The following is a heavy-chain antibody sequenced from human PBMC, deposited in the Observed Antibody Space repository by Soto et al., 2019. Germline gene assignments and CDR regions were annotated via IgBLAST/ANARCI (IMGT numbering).Heavy chain of an antibody. V-gene: IGHV4-59*08. CDR2: IYYGGST. J-gene: IGHJ3*02. D-gene: IGHD6-19*01. CDR1: GGSISSYY. CDR3: ARRSSSVSDI. Sequence: SETLSLTCTVSGGSISSYYWSWIRQPPGKGLEWIGYIYYGGSTNYNPSLKSRVTISVDTSKNQFSLKLSSVTAADTAVYYCARRSSSVSDIWGRGTMVTVSS.